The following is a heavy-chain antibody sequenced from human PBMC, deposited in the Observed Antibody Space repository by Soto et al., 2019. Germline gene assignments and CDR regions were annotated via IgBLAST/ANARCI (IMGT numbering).Heavy chain of an antibody. V-gene: IGHV2-5*02. CDR3: FQQWLLDAFDV. J-gene: IGHJ3*01. CDR2: IYWDDDK. CDR1: GFSLSTSGVG. D-gene: IGHD6-19*01. Sequence: QITLKESGPTLVKPTQTLTLTCTFSGFSLSTSGVGVGWIRQPPGQALEWLALIYWDDDKRYSPSLKSGLTIPKDTSKNQVVLTMTNMAPVDTATDYCFQQWLLDAFDVWGQGTMVTVSS.